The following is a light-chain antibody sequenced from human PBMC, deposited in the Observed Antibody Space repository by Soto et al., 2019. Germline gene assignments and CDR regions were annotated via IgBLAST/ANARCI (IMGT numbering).Light chain of an antibody. CDR1: ETIVNNY. V-gene: IGKV3-20*01. J-gene: IGKJ1*01. Sequence: SKSKGERATLSCRASETIVNNYLAWYQQKPGQAPRLLIYGASSRATGIPDRFSGSGSGTDFTLTISRLEPEDFAVYYCQQYDTSPATFGQGTKVDIK. CDR3: QQYDTSPAT. CDR2: GAS.